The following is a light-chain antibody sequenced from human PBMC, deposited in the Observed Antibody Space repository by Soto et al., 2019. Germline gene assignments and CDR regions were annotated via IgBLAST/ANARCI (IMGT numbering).Light chain of an antibody. V-gene: IGLV4-69*01. CDR2: LNSDGSH. CDR1: SGHSSYA. J-gene: IGLJ2*01. CDR3: QTWGTGILV. Sequence: QLVLTQSPSASASLGASVKLTCTLSSGHSSYAIAWHQQQPEKGPRYLMKLNSDGSHSKGGGIPDRFSGSSSGAERYLTISSLQSEDEADYYCQTWGTGILVFGGGTKVTVL.